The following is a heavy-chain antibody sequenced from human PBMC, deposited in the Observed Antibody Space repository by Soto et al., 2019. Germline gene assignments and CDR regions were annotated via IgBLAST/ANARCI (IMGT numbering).Heavy chain of an antibody. V-gene: IGHV4-4*02. CDR2: IYHSVST. Sequence: QVQLQESGPGLVKPSGTLSLTCAVSGGSISSSYWWSWVRQPPGKGLEWIGEIYHSVSTNYNTSLKSRVTISVDKSKNQFSLKVTSVTAADTALYYCARVSGSYYYGMDVWGQGTTVTVSS. CDR3: ARVSGSYYYGMDV. J-gene: IGHJ6*02. CDR1: GGSISSSYW.